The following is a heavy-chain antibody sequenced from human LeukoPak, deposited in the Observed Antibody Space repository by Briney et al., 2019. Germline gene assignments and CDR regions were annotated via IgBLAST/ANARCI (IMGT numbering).Heavy chain of an antibody. D-gene: IGHD6-19*01. J-gene: IGHJ5*02. CDR2: ITPIFGTA. CDR3: ARTGRSSGWYWFDP. Sequence: ASVKVSCKASGGTFSSYAISWVRQAPGQGREWMGGITPIFGTANYAQKFQGRVTITADEPTSTAYMELSSLRSEDTAVYYCARTGRSSGWYWFDPWGQGTLVTVSS. V-gene: IGHV1-69*13. CDR1: GGTFSSYA.